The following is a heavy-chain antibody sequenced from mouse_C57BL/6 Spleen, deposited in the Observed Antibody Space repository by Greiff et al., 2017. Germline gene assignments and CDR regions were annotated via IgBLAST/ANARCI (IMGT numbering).Heavy chain of an antibody. CDR1: GYTFTSYW. D-gene: IGHD6-1*01. J-gene: IGHJ3*01. V-gene: IGHV1-55*01. Sequence: QVQLQQPGAELVKPGASVKMSCKASGYTFTSYWITWVKQRPGQGLEWIGDIYPGSGSTNYNEKFKSKATLTVDTSSSTANMQLRSLTSEDSAVYYCARVQGGAWFAYWGQGTLVTVSA. CDR3: ARVQGGAWFAY. CDR2: IYPGSGST.